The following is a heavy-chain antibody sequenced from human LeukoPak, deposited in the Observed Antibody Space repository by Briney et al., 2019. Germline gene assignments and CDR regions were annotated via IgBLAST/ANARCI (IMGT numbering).Heavy chain of an antibody. CDR2: IYPADSDT. J-gene: IGHJ3*02. CDR3: ARGLRWSVLDAFDI. V-gene: IGHV5-51*01. D-gene: IGHD4-23*01. Sequence: GESLKISCKGSGYSFTGYWIGWVRQMPGKGLEWMGIIYPADSDTRYSPSFQGQVTISADKSISTAYLQWSSLKAPDTAMYYCARGLRWSVLDAFDIWGQGTMVTVSS. CDR1: GYSFTGYW.